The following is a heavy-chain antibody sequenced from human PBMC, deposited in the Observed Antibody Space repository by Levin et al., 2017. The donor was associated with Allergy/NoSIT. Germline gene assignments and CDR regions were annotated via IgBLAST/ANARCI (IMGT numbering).Heavy chain of an antibody. Sequence: GESLKISCAASGFTFSSYSMNWVRQAPGKGLEWLSYISTSSASIYYADSVRGRFTISRDNTKNSLYLQMHSLTDEDTAVYYCARDYDGSGSYYVLFVYWGQGILVTVAS. D-gene: IGHD3-10*01. V-gene: IGHV3-48*02. J-gene: IGHJ4*02. CDR3: ARDYDGSGSYYVLFVY. CDR2: ISTSSASI. CDR1: GFTFSSYS.